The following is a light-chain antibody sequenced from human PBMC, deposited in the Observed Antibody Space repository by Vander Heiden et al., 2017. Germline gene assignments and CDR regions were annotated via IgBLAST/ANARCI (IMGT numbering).Light chain of an antibody. J-gene: IGLJ1*01. CDR2: DNN. CDR1: SSNIGNNY. V-gene: IGLV1-51*01. Sequence: QSVFTQPPSVSAAPGQTVTISCSGSSSNIGNNYVSWYQQLPVTAPKALIYDNNKRPSGIPDRFAGSKSGTSATLGITGLQTGDEADYYCGTWDSSLSDYVFGTGTKVTVL. CDR3: GTWDSSLSDYV.